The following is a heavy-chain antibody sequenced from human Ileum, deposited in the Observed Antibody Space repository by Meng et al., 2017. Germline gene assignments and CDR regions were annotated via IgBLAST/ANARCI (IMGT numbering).Heavy chain of an antibody. CDR3: ARHGGWHFDY. D-gene: IGHD6-19*01. Sequence: SETLSLTCAVSGGSISSSNYWSWVRQPPGKGLEGSGQIYLSGRPNYNPSLESRVTTSVDKSKNQFSLRLTSVIAADTAIYYCARHGGWHFDYWGQGTLVTVSS. J-gene: IGHJ4*02. CDR1: GGSISSSNY. CDR2: IYLSGRP. V-gene: IGHV4-4*02.